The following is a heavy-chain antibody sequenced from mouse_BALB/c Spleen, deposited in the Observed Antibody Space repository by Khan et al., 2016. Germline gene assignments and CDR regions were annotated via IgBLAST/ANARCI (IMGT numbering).Heavy chain of an antibody. V-gene: IGHV3-2*02. CDR1: GYSITGDYA. Sequence: EVQLQESGPGLVNPSQSLSLTCTVTGYSITGDYAWNWIRQFPGNKLEWMGYISYIGSTSYNPSLKTRISITRDTSKNQFFLQLNSVTTADRATYYCARSGFAYWGQGTLVTVSA. CDR2: ISYIGST. CDR3: ARSGFAY. J-gene: IGHJ3*01.